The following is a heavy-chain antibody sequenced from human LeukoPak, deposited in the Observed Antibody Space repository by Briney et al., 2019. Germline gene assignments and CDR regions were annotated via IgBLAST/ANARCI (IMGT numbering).Heavy chain of an antibody. Sequence: ASVKVSCTASGGTFSNFAINWVRQAPGQGLEWMGRIIPILGIANYAQKFQGRVTITADKSTSTAYMELSSLRSEDTAVYYCARVSGGSSWDFDYWGQGTLVTVSS. CDR1: GGTFSNFA. D-gene: IGHD1-26*01. CDR3: ARVSGGSSWDFDY. V-gene: IGHV1-69*04. CDR2: IIPILGIA. J-gene: IGHJ4*02.